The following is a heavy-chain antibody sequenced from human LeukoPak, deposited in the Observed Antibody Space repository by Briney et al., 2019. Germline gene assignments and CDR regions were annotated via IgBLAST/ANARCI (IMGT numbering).Heavy chain of an antibody. D-gene: IGHD2-2*01. V-gene: IGHV1-18*04. CDR2: NSAYNGNT. J-gene: IGHJ4*02. CDR1: GYTFTSYG. Sequence: PVASVKVSCKASGYTFTSYGTSWVRQTPGQRLEWMGWNSAYNGNTTYAQKLQGRVTMTTDTSTSTGYMELRSLRSDDTAVYYCARDRRPYCSSTICYSDYWGQGTLVTVSS. CDR3: ARDRRPYCSSTICYSDY.